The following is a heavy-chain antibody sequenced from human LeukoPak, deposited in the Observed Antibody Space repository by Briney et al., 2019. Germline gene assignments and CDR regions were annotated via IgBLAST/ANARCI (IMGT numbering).Heavy chain of an antibody. J-gene: IGHJ4*02. CDR3: TTGIRGD. CDR2: IKSKTAGGIT. Sequence: PGGSLRLSCAASGLNFNNAWMSWVRQAPGKGLEWVGRIKSKTAGGITDYAAPVKGRFTISRDDSENTLYLKMNSVKTEDIGVYYCTTGIRGDCGQGTLVTVSS. V-gene: IGHV3-15*05. CDR1: GLNFNNAW.